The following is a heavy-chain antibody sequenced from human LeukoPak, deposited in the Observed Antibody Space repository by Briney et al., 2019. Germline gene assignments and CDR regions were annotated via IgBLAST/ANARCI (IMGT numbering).Heavy chain of an antibody. CDR2: VWHDGSNR. V-gene: IGHV3-33*06. CDR1: GFTFSSYA. Sequence: GGSLRLSCTAPGFTFSSYAIHWIRQAPGKGLEWVALVWHDGSNRYYADSVKGRFTISRDNSKNTLYLQMNSLRAEDTAVYYCAKVGVQEDTAMDFDYWGQGTLVTVSS. CDR3: AKVGVQEDTAMDFDY. J-gene: IGHJ4*02. D-gene: IGHD5-18*01.